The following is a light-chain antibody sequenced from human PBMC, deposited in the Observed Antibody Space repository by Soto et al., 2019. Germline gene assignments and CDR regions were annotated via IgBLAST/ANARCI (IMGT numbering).Light chain of an antibody. J-gene: IGLJ3*02. CDR1: RSNIGNNY. V-gene: IGLV1-51*01. CDR2: DND. Sequence: QSVLTQPPSVSAAPGQKVTVSCSGSRSNIGNNYVSWYQHLPGTAPKLLIYDNDKRPSEIPDRFSASKSGTSATLGITGLQTGDEADYYCEAWDSSLSAGVFGGGTKLTVL. CDR3: EAWDSSLSAGV.